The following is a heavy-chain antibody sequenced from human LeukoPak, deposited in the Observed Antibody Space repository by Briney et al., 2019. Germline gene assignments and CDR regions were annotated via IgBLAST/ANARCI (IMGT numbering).Heavy chain of an antibody. CDR3: ARASGGSYYYGSGY. D-gene: IGHD3-10*01. J-gene: IGHJ4*02. CDR1: GFTFSSYA. CDR2: ISYDGSNK. V-gene: IGHV3-30-3*01. Sequence: PGGSLRLSCAASGFTFSSYAMHWVRQAPGKGLEWVAVISYDGSNKYYADSVKGRFTVSRDNSKNTLYLQMNSLRAEDTAVYYCARASGGSYYYGSGYWGQGTLVTVSS.